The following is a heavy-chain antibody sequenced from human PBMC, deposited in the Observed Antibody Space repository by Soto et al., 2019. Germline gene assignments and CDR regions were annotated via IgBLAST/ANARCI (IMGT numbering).Heavy chain of an antibody. CDR1: GYTFTSYH. V-gene: IGHV1-18*01. Sequence: QVQLVQAAAEVKKPGASVKGSCKTSGYTFTSYHISWVRQAPGQGLEWMGWISAYNTNTNYAQKFQGRVTMPTDTLTSTAYMELRSLRSDDTAVYYCARDTPPTDYWGQGTLVTVSS. CDR3: ARDTPPTDY. J-gene: IGHJ4*02. CDR2: ISAYNTNT.